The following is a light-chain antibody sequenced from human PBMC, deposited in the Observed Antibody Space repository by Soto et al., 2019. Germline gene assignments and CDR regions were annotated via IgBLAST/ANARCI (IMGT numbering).Light chain of an antibody. V-gene: IGKV3-20*01. J-gene: IGKJ1*01. CDR3: QQYGSSPRT. Sequence: EIVLTQSPGTLSLSPGEKATLSCRASQTVTSSNLAWYQQKPGQAPKVLISGASSRATGVPDRFSGSGSGTDFILTISRLEPEDFAVYYCQQYGSSPRTFGQGTRWIS. CDR2: GAS. CDR1: QTVTSSN.